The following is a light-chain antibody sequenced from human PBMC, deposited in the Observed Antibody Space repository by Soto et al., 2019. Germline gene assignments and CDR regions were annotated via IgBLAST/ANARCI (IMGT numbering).Light chain of an antibody. Sequence: DIVMTQSPDSLAVSLGERATSNCKSSQSVLYSSNNKNHLAWYQQKPGQPPKLLFYWASTRESGVPDRFSGSGSGTDFTLTISSLQAEDVAVYYCQQYHSPPLAFGGGTKVEIK. V-gene: IGKV4-1*01. J-gene: IGKJ4*01. CDR1: QSVLYSSNNKNH. CDR2: WAS. CDR3: QQYHSPPLA.